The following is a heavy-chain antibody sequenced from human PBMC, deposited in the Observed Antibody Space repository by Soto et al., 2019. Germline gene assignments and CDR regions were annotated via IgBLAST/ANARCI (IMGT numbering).Heavy chain of an antibody. CDR2: IYTTGST. CDR3: ARDYSGYARDY. Sequence: TLSLTCTVSGDSISGNYWSWIRQPAGGGLEWIGRIYTTGSTNYNPSLKSRVTMSVDTSRNQFSLKLNSVTAADTAVYYCARDYSGYARDYWGQGNMVTV. J-gene: IGHJ4*02. D-gene: IGHD1-1*01. V-gene: IGHV4-4*07. CDR1: GDSISGNY.